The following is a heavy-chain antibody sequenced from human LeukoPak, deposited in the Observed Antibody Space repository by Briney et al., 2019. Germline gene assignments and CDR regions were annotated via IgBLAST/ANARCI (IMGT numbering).Heavy chain of an antibody. J-gene: IGHJ4*02. V-gene: IGHV4-4*07. Sequence: SETLSLTCTVSGASINSHYWSWIRQPAGKGLEWIGRIYISGSTNYNSSLQSRVTLSVDTSKNQFSLKLSSVTAADTAVYYCARALNPLPGTYYFDYWGQGTLVTVSS. CDR2: IYISGST. CDR3: ARALNPLPGTYYFDY. CDR1: GASINSHY. D-gene: IGHD2-15*01.